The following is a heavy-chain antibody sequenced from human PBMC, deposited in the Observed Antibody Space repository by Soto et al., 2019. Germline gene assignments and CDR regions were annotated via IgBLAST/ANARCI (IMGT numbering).Heavy chain of an antibody. V-gene: IGHV3-15*01. CDR1: GFIFSNAW. CDR2: IKSESDGGTT. J-gene: IGHJ6*03. CDR3: ARAVAAAGYYYYYYYYMDV. D-gene: IGHD6-13*01. Sequence: EVQLVESGGGLVKPGGSLRLSCAASGFIFSNAWMNWVRQTPGKGLEWVGRIKSESDGGTTDYAAPVKGRFIISRDDSKNMLYLQVSSLKIEDTAVYYCARAVAAAGYYYYYYYYMDVWGKGTTVTVSS.